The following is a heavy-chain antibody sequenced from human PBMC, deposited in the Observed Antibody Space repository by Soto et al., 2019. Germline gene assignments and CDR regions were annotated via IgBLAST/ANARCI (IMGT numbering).Heavy chain of an antibody. D-gene: IGHD6-19*01. CDR2: IKQDGSEK. Sequence: GSLRLSCAASGFTFSSYWMSWVRQAPGKGLEWVANIKQDGSEKYYVDSVKGRFTISRDNAKNSLYLQMNSLRAEDTAVYYCARAPSVAGTGYFDYWGQGTLVTVSS. J-gene: IGHJ4*02. CDR1: GFTFSSYW. V-gene: IGHV3-7*01. CDR3: ARAPSVAGTGYFDY.